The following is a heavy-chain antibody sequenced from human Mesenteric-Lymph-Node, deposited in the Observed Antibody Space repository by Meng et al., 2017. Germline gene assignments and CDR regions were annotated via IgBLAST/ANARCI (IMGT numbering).Heavy chain of an antibody. CDR3: VRDLQGTSGDDF. D-gene: IGHD3-10*01. CDR2: ISSSGNTI. V-gene: IGHV3-48*03. CDR1: GFSFNTYE. J-gene: IGHJ4*02. Sequence: GESLKISCAASGFSFNTYEMNWGRQAPGKGLEWVSYISSSGNTIYYADSVKGRFTVSRDNAKNSMYLQMNSLRAEDTAFYYCVRDLQGTSGDDFWGQGTLVTVSS.